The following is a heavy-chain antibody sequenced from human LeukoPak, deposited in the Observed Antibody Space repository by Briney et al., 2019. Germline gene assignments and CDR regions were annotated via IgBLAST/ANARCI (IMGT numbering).Heavy chain of an antibody. CDR1: GYSFISYW. CDR3: ARGVGYGGTYFNY. D-gene: IGHD2-15*01. Sequence: GESLKISCKGSGYSFISYWIGWVRQKPGKGLEWMGIIYCGDSDTRYSPSFQGQATISADKSISTAYLQWSSLKASDTAMYYCARGVGYGGTYFNYWGQGTLVTVSS. V-gene: IGHV5-51*01. CDR2: IYCGDSDT. J-gene: IGHJ4*02.